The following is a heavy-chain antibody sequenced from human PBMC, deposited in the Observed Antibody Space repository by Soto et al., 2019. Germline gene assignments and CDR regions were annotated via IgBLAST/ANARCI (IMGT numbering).Heavy chain of an antibody. Sequence: QGQLVQSGAEVKKPGSSVKVSCKASAGNFKNPAYSWVRQASGHTLEWVGGIKPVFRRPKHDQNFQDRVTTTAEETTSPAVLELDSMRSDAPAVYYWARDTDRRHRGGNNFFILEVWGQGAAVTFSS. CDR1: AGNFKNPA. D-gene: IGHD1-1*01. J-gene: IGHJ6*02. CDR2: IKPVFRRP. CDR3: ARDTDRRHRGGNNFFILEV. V-gene: IGHV1-69*12.